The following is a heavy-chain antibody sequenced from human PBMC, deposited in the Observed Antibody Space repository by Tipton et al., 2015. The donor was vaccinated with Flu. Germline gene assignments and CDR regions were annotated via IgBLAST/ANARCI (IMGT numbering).Heavy chain of an antibody. CDR2: IKSKTDGGTT. D-gene: IGHD6-13*01. CDR3: TAENLIGQQLAMEHYYYYYGMDV. J-gene: IGHJ6*02. V-gene: IGHV3-15*01. CDR1: GFTFSNAW. Sequence: GSLRLSCAASGFTFSNAWMSWVRQAPGKGLEWVGRIKSKTDGGTTDYAAPVKGRFTISRDDSKNTLYLQMNSLKTEDTAVYYCTAENLIGQQLAMEHYYYYYGMDVWGQGTTVTVSS.